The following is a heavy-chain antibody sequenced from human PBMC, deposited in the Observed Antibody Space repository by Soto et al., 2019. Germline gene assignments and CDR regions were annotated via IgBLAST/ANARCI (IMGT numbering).Heavy chain of an antibody. CDR1: GFTFRSHR. Sequence: EVQLVESGGGLVQPGGSLRVSCAASGFTFRSHRIHWVRQAPGKGLEWVSRIDTDGGGTSYAASVKGRFTISTDNAENTENREMNGLRVVAKAGYYWAGVSDVWGQGTLVTVSS. V-gene: IGHV3-74*01. J-gene: IGHJ4*02. CDR3: AGVSDV. CDR2: IDTDGGGT.